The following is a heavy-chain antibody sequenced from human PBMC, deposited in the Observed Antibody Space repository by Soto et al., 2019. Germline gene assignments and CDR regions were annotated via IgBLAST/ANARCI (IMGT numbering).Heavy chain of an antibody. CDR3: ARGGREVPRIPYDT. CDR1: GYTFTDYY. Sequence: AASVKVSCKASGYTFTDYYLHWVRQAPGQGLEWMGWINPNVGGTNYARKFQGRLTMTRDTSISTVYMQLTRLGPNDTAIYYCARGGREVPRIPYDTWGQGTLVTVSS. D-gene: IGHD3-16*01. CDR2: INPNVGGT. J-gene: IGHJ5*02. V-gene: IGHV1-2*02.